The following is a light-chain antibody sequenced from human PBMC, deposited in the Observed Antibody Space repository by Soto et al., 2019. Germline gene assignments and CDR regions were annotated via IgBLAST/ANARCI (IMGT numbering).Light chain of an antibody. Sequence: QSVLTQPASVSGSPGQSITISCTGTSGDVGGYYYVSWYQQLPGKAPKLMISEVSNRPSGFSNRFSGSKSGNTASLTISGLQAEDEADYYCSSYTSSSTAVFGGGTQLTVL. CDR1: SGDVGGYYY. CDR3: SSYTSSSTAV. CDR2: EVS. J-gene: IGLJ7*01. V-gene: IGLV2-14*01.